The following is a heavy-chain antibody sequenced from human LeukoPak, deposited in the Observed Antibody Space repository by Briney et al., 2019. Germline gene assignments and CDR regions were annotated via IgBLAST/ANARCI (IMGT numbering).Heavy chain of an antibody. Sequence: LETLSLTCAVYGGSFSGYYWSWIRQPPGKGLEWIGEINHSGSTNHNPSLKSRVTISVDTSKNQFSLKLSSVTAADTAVYYCARGVPVRFLEWLKSHNWFDPWGQGTLVTVSS. CDR1: GGSFSGYY. J-gene: IGHJ5*02. V-gene: IGHV4-34*01. CDR2: INHSGST. D-gene: IGHD3-3*01. CDR3: ARGVPVRFLEWLKSHNWFDP.